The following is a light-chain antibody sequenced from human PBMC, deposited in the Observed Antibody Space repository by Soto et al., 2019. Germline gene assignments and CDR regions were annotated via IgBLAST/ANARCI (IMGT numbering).Light chain of an antibody. CDR1: GSDIAGYSY. Sequence: QSALTQPASVSGSLGQSITISCTGTGSDIAGYSYISWYQQLPGKAPKLMIYEVTIRPSGISNRFSGSKSGNTASLTISGLQAEDEADYFCTSFTSTSSLYVFGTGTKVTVL. CDR3: TSFTSTSSLYV. J-gene: IGLJ1*01. V-gene: IGLV2-14*01. CDR2: EVT.